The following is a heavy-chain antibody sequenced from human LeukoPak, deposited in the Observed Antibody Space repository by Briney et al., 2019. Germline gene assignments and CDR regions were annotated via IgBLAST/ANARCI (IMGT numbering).Heavy chain of an antibody. J-gene: IGHJ4*02. CDR1: GFTFSSYA. V-gene: IGHV3-23*01. Sequence: PGGSLRLSCAASGFTFSSYAMSWVRQAPGKGLEWVSAISGSGGSTYYADSVKGRFTISRDNSKDTLYLQMNSLRAEDTAVYYCAKDPAYYDFWSGYPKFDYWGQGTLVTVSS. CDR2: ISGSGGST. D-gene: IGHD3-3*01. CDR3: AKDPAYYDFWSGYPKFDY.